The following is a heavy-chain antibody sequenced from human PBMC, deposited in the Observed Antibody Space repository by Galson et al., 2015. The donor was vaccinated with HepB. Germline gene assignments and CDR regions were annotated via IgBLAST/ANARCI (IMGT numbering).Heavy chain of an antibody. D-gene: IGHD2-2*01. Sequence: FLGLSCAASGFTFPSYAMNWVGQAPREGLEWVSRISGSGGSTDYADSVKGRFTISRDTSNNTLYLQMNSLRAEDTAQYYCAKGRGSNSYTYDYWGQGTLVTVSS. CDR3: AKGRGSNSYTYDY. CDR1: GFTFPSYA. V-gene: IGHV3-23*01. J-gene: IGHJ4*02. CDR2: ISGSGGST.